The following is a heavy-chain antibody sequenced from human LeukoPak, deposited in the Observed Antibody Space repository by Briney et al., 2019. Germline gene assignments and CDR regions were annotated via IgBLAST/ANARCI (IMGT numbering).Heavy chain of an antibody. Sequence: PSETLSLTCAVYGGPFSGYYWSWIRQPPGKGLEWIGEINHSGSTNCNPSLKSRVTISVDTSKNQFSLKLSSVTAADTAVYYCARQNRAFDAFDIWGQGTMVTVSS. J-gene: IGHJ3*02. CDR2: INHSGST. V-gene: IGHV4-34*01. CDR3: ARQNRAFDAFDI. D-gene: IGHD2/OR15-2a*01. CDR1: GGPFSGYY.